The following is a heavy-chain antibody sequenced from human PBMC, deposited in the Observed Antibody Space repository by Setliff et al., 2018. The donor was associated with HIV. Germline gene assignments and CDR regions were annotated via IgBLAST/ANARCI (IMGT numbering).Heavy chain of an antibody. J-gene: IGHJ4*02. Sequence: ASVKVSCKTSGYAFIKYYIHWVRQAPGQGLEWLGWVNLRNGGTNYAQILQGRVTMTRDTSTNTAYMELGRLRSDDTAVYFCARKSLTGTIDSWGQGTLVTVS. D-gene: IGHD1-20*01. V-gene: IGHV1-2*02. CDR1: GYAFIKYY. CDR2: VNLRNGGT. CDR3: ARKSLTGTIDS.